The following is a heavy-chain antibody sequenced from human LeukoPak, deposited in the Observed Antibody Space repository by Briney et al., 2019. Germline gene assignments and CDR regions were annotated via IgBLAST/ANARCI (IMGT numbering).Heavy chain of an antibody. CDR1: GFTFSNYA. CDR2: ISGSGGST. CDR3: TTELDIRPNHY. Sequence: GGSLRLSCAASGFTFSNYAMSWVRQAPGKGLEWVSAISGSGGSTYYADSVKGRFTISRDNSKNTLYLQMNSLKSEDTAVYYCTTELDIRPNHYRGQGNLGTVSS. V-gene: IGHV3-23*01. D-gene: IGHD1-14*01. J-gene: IGHJ4*02.